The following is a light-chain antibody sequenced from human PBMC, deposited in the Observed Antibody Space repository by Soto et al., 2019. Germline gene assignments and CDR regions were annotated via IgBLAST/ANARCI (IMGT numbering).Light chain of an antibody. CDR3: QQFDSVPCT. Sequence: IQMTQFPSSLSASVGDRVTITCQASQDITNYLIWYQQKPRKAPKLLIYGASSLGTGVSSRFSGSGSGTDFTLTISSLQPEDIATYYCQQFDSVPCTFGQGTKLEMK. V-gene: IGKV1-33*01. CDR1: QDITNY. J-gene: IGKJ2*02. CDR2: GAS.